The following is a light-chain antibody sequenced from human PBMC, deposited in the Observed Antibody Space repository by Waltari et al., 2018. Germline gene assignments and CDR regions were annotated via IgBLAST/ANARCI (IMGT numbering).Light chain of an antibody. J-gene: IGKJ5*01. CDR1: HDITKY. Sequence: DIQMTQSPSSLSASVGDRVIITCQASHDITKYLSWYQQKAGKAPNLLIYDSTNLQTGVPSRFCGSGSGKNFTFTISSLQPEDIATYYCQQYDNLPITFGQGTRLDIK. V-gene: IGKV1-33*01. CDR3: QQYDNLPIT. CDR2: DST.